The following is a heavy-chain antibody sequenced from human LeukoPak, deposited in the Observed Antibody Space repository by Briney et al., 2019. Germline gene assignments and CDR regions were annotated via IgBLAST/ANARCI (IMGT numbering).Heavy chain of an antibody. J-gene: IGHJ4*02. CDR3: AKHGSSGWYYFDY. CDR2: ISGSGGST. V-gene: IGHV3-23*01. CDR1: GFTFSSYA. D-gene: IGHD6-19*01. Sequence: GGSLRLSCAASGFTFSSYAMSWVRQAPGEGLEWVSAISGSGGSTYYADSVKGRFTISRDNSKNTLYLQMNSLRAEDTAVYYCAKHGSSGWYYFDYWGQGTLVTVSS.